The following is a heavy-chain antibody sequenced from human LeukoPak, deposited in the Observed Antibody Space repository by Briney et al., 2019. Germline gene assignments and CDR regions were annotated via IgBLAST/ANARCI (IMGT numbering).Heavy chain of an antibody. Sequence: PGGSLRLSCAASGFTFGTYAMNWVRQAPGKGLEWVGRIRSNSDGGTIDYAAPVKGRFTLSRDDSKTTLYLQMNSLQTEDTAVYYCARSDAFDIWGQGTMVTVSS. V-gene: IGHV3-15*07. J-gene: IGHJ3*02. CDR2: IRSNSDGGTI. D-gene: IGHD5-24*01. CDR3: ARSDAFDI. CDR1: GFTFGTYA.